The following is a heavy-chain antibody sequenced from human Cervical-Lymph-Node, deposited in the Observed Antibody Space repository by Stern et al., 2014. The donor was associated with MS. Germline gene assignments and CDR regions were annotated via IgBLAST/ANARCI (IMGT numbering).Heavy chain of an antibody. V-gene: IGHV4-59*01. CDR2: IYYSGTT. Sequence: VQLVESGPGLLRPSETLSLTCTVSGASITSYYWSWIRQPPGKGLEWIGYIYYSGTTTYNASLKGRVAISIDTSKTQFSLRLSSVTAADTAVYYCARATDLWGQGTLVTVSS. CDR3: ARATDL. J-gene: IGHJ5*02. CDR1: GASITSYY.